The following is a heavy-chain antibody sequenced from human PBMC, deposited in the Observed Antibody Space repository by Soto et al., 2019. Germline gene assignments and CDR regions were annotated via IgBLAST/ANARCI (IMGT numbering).Heavy chain of an antibody. J-gene: IGHJ6*02. CDR1: GYKFITYW. CDR3: ARPRCPGRGYDRMDV. V-gene: IGHV5-51*01. D-gene: IGHD2-2*01. CDR2: IYPGGSNP. Sequence: PGESLKISCKASGYKFITYWIALVRHMPGKNLEWMGIIYPGGSNPTYSQSFQGQVTISADKSISTAYLQWSSLKASDTAMYYCARPRCPGRGYDRMDVWGQGTTVTVSS.